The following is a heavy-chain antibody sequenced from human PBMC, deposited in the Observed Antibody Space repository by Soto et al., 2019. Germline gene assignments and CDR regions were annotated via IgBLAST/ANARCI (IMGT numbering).Heavy chain of an antibody. Sequence: SETLSLTCAVSGYSISSSNWWGWIRQPPGKGLEWIGYIYYSGSTYYNPSLKSRVTMSVDTSKNQFSLKLSSVTAVDTAVYYCARTSGDRYCSGGSCYYYYYYYMDVWGKGTTVTVSS. D-gene: IGHD2-15*01. CDR2: IYYSGST. CDR1: GYSISSSNW. CDR3: ARTSGDRYCSGGSCYYYYYYYMDV. J-gene: IGHJ6*03. V-gene: IGHV4-28*01.